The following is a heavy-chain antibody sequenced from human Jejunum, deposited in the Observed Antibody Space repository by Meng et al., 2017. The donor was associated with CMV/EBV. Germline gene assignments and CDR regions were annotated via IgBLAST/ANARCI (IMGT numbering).Heavy chain of an antibody. CDR3: ARGGGINRWFDP. Sequence: QVHLQQWGAGLLKPSETLSLTCAVSGGSFSHYYWTWIRQSPGKGLEWIGEINQSVGSNYNPSLKSRVTMSLGTSKNHFSLKLDSVTAADTAVYYCARGGGINRWFDPWGQGTLVTVSS. CDR1: GGSFSHYY. D-gene: IGHD1-14*01. V-gene: IGHV4-34*01. J-gene: IGHJ5*02. CDR2: INQSVGS.